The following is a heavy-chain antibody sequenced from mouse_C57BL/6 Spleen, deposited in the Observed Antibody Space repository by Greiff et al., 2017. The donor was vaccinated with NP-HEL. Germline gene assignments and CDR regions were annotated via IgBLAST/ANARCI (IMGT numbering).Heavy chain of an antibody. J-gene: IGHJ1*03. Sequence: QVQLQQSGAELVRPGSSVKLSCKASGYTFTSYWMDWVKQRPGQGLEWIGNIYPSDSETHYNQKFKDKATLTVDKSSSTAYMQLSSLTSEDSAVYYCARSNLRYFDVWGTGTTVTVSS. CDR3: ARSNLRYFDV. V-gene: IGHV1-61*01. CDR2: IYPSDSET. D-gene: IGHD2-5*01. CDR1: GYTFTSYW.